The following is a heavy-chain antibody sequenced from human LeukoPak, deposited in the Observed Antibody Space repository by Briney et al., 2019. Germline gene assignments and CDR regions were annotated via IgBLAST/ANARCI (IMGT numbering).Heavy chain of an antibody. D-gene: IGHD2-2*01. CDR3: ARDADLGYCSSTSCSPGDWFDP. CDR2: IKQEGSEK. J-gene: IGHJ5*02. V-gene: IGHV3-7*01. Sequence: PGGSLRLSCAASGFTFSSYWMSWVRQAPGEGVEWVANIKQEGSEKYYVDSVKGRFTISRDNAKNSLYLQMNSLRAEDTAVYYCARDADLGYCSSTSCSPGDWFDPWGQGTLVTVSS. CDR1: GFTFSSYW.